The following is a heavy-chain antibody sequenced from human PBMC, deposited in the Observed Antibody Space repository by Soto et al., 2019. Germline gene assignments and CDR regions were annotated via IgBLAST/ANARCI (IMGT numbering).Heavy chain of an antibody. V-gene: IGHV4-59*08. CDR3: ARGFSIDWYTYYFDY. CDR1: GASISGYH. D-gene: IGHD3-3*02. CDR2: ISYSGST. J-gene: IGHJ4*02. Sequence: QVQLQESGPGLVKPSETLSLTCTVSGASISGYHWSWVRQPPGKGLACLGHISYSGSTNYNPSLQRPVTMSTDTSQNQFSLTLNSVTAADTAVYYCARGFSIDWYTYYFDYWGQGPLVTVSS.